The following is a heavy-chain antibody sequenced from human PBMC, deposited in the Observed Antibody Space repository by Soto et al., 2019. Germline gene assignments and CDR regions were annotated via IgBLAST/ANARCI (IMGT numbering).Heavy chain of an antibody. J-gene: IGHJ4*02. D-gene: IGHD6-19*01. CDR2: INAGNGNT. CDR3: ARVSGWYHLDY. Sequence: QVQLVQSGAEEKKPGPSVKVSCKASGYTFTSYAMHWVRQAPEQRLEWMGWINAGNGNTKYSQKFQGRVTITRDTSASPAYMELSSLRSEDTAVYYCARVSGWYHLDYWGQGTLVTVSS. V-gene: IGHV1-3*05. CDR1: GYTFTSYA.